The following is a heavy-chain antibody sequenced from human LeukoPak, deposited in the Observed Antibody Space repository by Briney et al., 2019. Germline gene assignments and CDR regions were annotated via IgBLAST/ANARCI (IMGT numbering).Heavy chain of an antibody. V-gene: IGHV3-7*01. D-gene: IGHD2-2*01. CDR2: IKQDGSEK. CDR3: ARAPSPGVLDH. CDR1: GFTFCANW. J-gene: IGHJ4*02. Sequence: PGGSLRHSCAASGFTFCANWMRWVRQVPGGGVEWGGNIKQDGSEKYSVDSVKGRFTISRDNAKNSLFLQMCSLRAEGMAVYYCARAPSPGVLDHWGQGTLVTVSS.